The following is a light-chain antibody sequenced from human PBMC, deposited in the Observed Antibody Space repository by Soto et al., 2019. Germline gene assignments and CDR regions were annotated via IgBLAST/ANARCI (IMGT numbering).Light chain of an antibody. CDR3: QQYDNSVWT. V-gene: IGKV3-20*01. J-gene: IGKJ1*01. CDR2: GVS. Sequence: EIVLTHSPGTLSLSPGERATLSCRASQSVSSTSLAWYQQKPGQAPRLLIYGVSSRATGIPDRFSGSGSGTDFTLTINRLEPEDFAVYFCQQYDNSVWTFGQGTKVDIK. CDR1: QSVSSTS.